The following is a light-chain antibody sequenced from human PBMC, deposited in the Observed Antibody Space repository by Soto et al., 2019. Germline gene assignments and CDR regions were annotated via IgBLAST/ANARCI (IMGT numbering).Light chain of an antibody. CDR3: QQYSSYFT. CDR1: QSISSW. Sequence: DIQRTQSPSTLSASGGDRVIITCRAMQSISSWLAWYQQNPGKAPKLQIYKAARLENGVPSRFIGSGSGTEFTRTISSLQPDDFATYYCQQYSSYFTFGHGTKGDIK. J-gene: IGKJ3*01. CDR2: KAA. V-gene: IGKV1-5*03.